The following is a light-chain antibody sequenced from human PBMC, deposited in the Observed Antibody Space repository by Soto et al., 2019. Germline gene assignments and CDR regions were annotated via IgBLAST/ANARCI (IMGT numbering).Light chain of an antibody. CDR2: EAS. CDR1: LSIISY. CDR3: QQYLTWA. J-gene: IGKJ1*01. Sequence: DIQMTQSPSTLSASVGDRVTITCRASLSIISYLAWYQQKPGKAPKLLIYEASNLESGVPSRFSGSGYGTEFNLTINSLQPEDFATYYCQQYLTWASGQGTKVEMK. V-gene: IGKV1-5*03.